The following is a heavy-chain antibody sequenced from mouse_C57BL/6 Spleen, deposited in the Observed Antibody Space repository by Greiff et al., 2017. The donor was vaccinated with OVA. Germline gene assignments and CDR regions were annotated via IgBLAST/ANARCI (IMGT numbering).Heavy chain of an antibody. CDR2: IHPNSGST. Sequence: QVQLQQPGAELVKPGASVKLSCKASGYTFTSYWMHWVKQRPGQGLEWIGMIHPNSGSTNYNEKFKGKATLTVDKSSTTAYMQHISLTSEASAVYYCARARGGNFDCYYWGQGTTVTVSA. CDR1: GYTFTSYW. V-gene: IGHV1-64*01. D-gene: IGHD2-1*01. J-gene: IGHJ2*01. CDR3: ARARGGNFDCYY.